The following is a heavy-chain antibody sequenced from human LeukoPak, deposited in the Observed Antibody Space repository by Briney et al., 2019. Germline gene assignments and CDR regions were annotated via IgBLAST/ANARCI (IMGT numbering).Heavy chain of an antibody. V-gene: IGHV3-74*01. D-gene: IGHD1-14*01. CDR3: ARSNQADDY. J-gene: IGHJ4*02. CDR2: INPGGSSI. Sequence: GGSLRLSCAASGFTFSSYWMPWARQVPGKGLVWVSRINPGGSSIAYADSVKGRFTISRDNAKNTLYLQMDSLSAEDTAVYYCARSNQADDYWGQGTLVTVSS. CDR1: GFTFSSYW.